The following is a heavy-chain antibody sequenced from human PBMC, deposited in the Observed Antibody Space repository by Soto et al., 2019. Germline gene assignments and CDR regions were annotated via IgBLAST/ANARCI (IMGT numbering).Heavy chain of an antibody. J-gene: IGHJ5*02. CDR1: GYTFTSYG. CDR3: ARDPNYDFWSGFQNWLDP. CDR2: ISAYNGNT. V-gene: IGHV1-18*01. Sequence: EASVKVSCKAFGYTFTSYGISWVRQAPGQGLEWMGWISAYNGNTNYAQKLQGRVTMTTDTSTSTAYMELRSLRSDDTAVYYCARDPNYDFWSGFQNWLDPRGQGTLVTVAS. D-gene: IGHD3-3*01.